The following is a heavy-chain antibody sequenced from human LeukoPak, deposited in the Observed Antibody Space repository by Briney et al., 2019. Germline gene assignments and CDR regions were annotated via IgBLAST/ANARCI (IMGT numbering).Heavy chain of an antibody. V-gene: IGHV4-38-2*02. CDR1: GYYVTGGYY. CDR2: IYHFGDT. CDR3: ARIDKTQRLVLGVEQ. D-gene: IGHD6-13*01. Sequence: PSETLSLTCTVSGYYVTGGYYWGWIRQPPGKGLEWIGHIYHFGDTFYNPSLNTRVTLSVDTSQNQISLTLTSLTAADTATYYCARIDKTQRLVLGVEQWGQGTLVTVSS. J-gene: IGHJ1*01.